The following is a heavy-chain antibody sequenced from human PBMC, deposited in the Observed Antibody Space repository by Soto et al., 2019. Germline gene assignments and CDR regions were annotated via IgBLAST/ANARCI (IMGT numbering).Heavy chain of an antibody. J-gene: IGHJ4*02. Sequence: QVQLVQSGAEVKKPGSSVKVSCNASGGTFSSYAISWVRQAPGQGLEWMGGIIPIFGTANYAQKFQGRVTITADKSTSTAYMVLSSLRSEDTAVYYCARDLRWLVPYYFDFWGQGTLVTVSS. D-gene: IGHD6-19*01. CDR3: ARDLRWLVPYYFDF. CDR1: GGTFSSYA. CDR2: IIPIFGTA. V-gene: IGHV1-69*06.